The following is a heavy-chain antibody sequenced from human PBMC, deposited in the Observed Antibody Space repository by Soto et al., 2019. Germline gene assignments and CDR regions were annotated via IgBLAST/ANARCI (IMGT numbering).Heavy chain of an antibody. CDR2: IRSKANSYAT. J-gene: IGHJ6*02. V-gene: IGHV3-73*01. Sequence: GGSLRLSCAASGFTFSGSAMHWVRQASGKGLEWVGRIRSKANSYATAYAASVKGRFTISRDDSKNTAYLQMNSLKTEDTAVYYCTRLGSPKGGMDVWGQGTKVTVS. D-gene: IGHD6-13*01. CDR3: TRLGSPKGGMDV. CDR1: GFTFSGSA.